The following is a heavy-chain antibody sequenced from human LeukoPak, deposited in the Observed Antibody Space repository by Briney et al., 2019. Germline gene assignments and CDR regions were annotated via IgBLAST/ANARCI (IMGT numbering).Heavy chain of an antibody. J-gene: IGHJ4*02. CDR1: EFTFSTYW. Sequence: GGSLRLSCAASEFTFSTYWMTWVRQAPGKGLEWVGFIRSKAYGGTTEYAASVKGRFTISRDDSKSIAYLQMNSLKTEDTAVYYCTRERYYYGSGSYYKPYYFDYWGQGTLVTVSS. D-gene: IGHD3-10*01. CDR2: IRSKAYGGTT. V-gene: IGHV3-49*04. CDR3: TRERYYYGSGSYYKPYYFDY.